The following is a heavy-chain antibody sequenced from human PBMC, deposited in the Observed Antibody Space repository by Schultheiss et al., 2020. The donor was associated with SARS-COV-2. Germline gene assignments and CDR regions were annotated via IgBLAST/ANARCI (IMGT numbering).Heavy chain of an antibody. Sequence: SETLSLTCTVSGGSISSYYWSWIRQPAGKGLEWIGYIYYSGSTNYNPSLKSRVTISVDTSKNQFSLQLNSVTPEDTAVYYCARGPYCSSTSCYIARYYYYYMDVWGKGTTVTVSS. J-gene: IGHJ6*03. D-gene: IGHD2-2*02. CDR3: ARGPYCSSTSCYIARYYYYYMDV. CDR2: IYYSGST. CDR1: GGSISSYY. V-gene: IGHV4-59*12.